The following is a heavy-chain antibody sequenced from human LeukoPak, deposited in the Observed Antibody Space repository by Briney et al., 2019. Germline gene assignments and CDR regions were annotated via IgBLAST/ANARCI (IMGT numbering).Heavy chain of an antibody. CDR2: IYYSGST. CDR3: ARRTNYGSGSKPPYGMDV. Sequence: SETLSLTCTVSGGSISSSSYYWGWIRQPPGKGLEWIGSIYYSGSTYYNPFLKSRVTISVDTSKNQFSLKLSSVTAADTAVYYCARRTNYGSGSKPPYGMDVWGQGTTVTVSS. V-gene: IGHV4-39*01. CDR1: GGSISSSSYY. D-gene: IGHD3-10*01. J-gene: IGHJ6*02.